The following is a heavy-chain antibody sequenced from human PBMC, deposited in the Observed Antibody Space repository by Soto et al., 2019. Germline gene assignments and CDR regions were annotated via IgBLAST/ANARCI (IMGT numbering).Heavy chain of an antibody. CDR2: LSGGGANT. V-gene: IGHV3-23*01. CDR3: ARWDGYGDE. CDR1: GFTFSTYS. Sequence: EVQLLESGGGLLQPGGSLRLSCAASGFTFSTYSMAWVRQAPGKGLAWVSGLSGGGANTFYADSVKGRFTISVDNSKKTVYLQMISLSVEDTAVYYCARWDGYGDEWGQGTLVTVSS. J-gene: IGHJ4*02. D-gene: IGHD5-12*01.